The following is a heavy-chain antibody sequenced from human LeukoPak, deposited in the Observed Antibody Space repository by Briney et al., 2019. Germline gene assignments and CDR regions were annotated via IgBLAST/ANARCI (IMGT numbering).Heavy chain of an antibody. Sequence: ASVKVSCKASGYSFTGYYMYWVRQAPGQGLEWMGRINPNSAGTNYAQKFQGGVTMTRDTSINTAYMELSRLRSDDTAVYYCAREYSYAHYFDNWGQGTLVTVSS. CDR3: AREYSYAHYFDN. D-gene: IGHD5-18*01. J-gene: IGHJ4*02. V-gene: IGHV1-2*06. CDR2: INPNSAGT. CDR1: GYSFTGYY.